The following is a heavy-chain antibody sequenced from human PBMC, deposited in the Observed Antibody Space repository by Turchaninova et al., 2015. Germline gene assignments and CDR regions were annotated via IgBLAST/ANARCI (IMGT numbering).Heavy chain of an antibody. CDR3: ARDMSRRRYDNSGATHYFDY. D-gene: IGHD5-24*01. V-gene: IGHV4-59*01. CDR2: ISESGST. J-gene: IGHJ4*02. Sequence: YYRGWIRHTPGKGLEGIGYISESGSTNYNPSLRSRATISVDRSENQFSLRMSSVTAADTAVYYGARDMSRRRYDNSGATHYFDYWGQGILVTVSS. CDR1: YY.